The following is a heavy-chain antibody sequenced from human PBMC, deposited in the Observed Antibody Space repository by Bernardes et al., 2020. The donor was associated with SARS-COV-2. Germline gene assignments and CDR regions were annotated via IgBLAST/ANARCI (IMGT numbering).Heavy chain of an antibody. CDR3: ARGQAYYYVSGSYYGPHWFDP. CDR2: IYYSGST. J-gene: IGHJ5*02. D-gene: IGHD3-10*01. V-gene: IGHV4-59*01. CDR1: GCSISTYY. Sequence: SETLYVTFTVSGCSISTYYWSWIRQPPGKGLEWSGYIYYSGSTNYNPSLKSRVPLSVDTSKNQFSLKLSSVTAADTVVYYCARGQAYYYVSGSYYGPHWFDPWGQGTLVTVSS.